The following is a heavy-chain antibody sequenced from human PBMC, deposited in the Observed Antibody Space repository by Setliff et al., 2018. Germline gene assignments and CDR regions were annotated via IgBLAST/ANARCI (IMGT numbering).Heavy chain of an antibody. CDR2: INHYGST. CDR3: ARRWNFGPYGSGIHDGFDM. J-gene: IGHJ3*02. D-gene: IGHD3-10*01. CDR1: DGSFSDYY. Sequence: KPSETLSLTCAVYDGSFSDYYWSWIRQPPGKGLEWIGEINHYGSTSYKSSLKSRVTISVDTSKTQFSLKLSSVTAADTAVYYCARRWNFGPYGSGIHDGFDMWGQGTMVTVSS. V-gene: IGHV4-34*01.